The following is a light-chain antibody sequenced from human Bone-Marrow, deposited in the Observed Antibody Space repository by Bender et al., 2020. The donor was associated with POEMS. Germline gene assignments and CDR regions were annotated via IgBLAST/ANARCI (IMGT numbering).Light chain of an antibody. V-gene: IGLV3-21*02. Sequence: ARITCGGTNIWTKSVHWYQQKSGQAPVVVVYDDRDRPSGIPERFSGSDSGDTATLTISGVEAGDEADYYCQVWDGGNDQVIFGGGTRLTVL. J-gene: IGLJ2*01. CDR1: NIWTKS. CDR2: DDR. CDR3: QVWDGGNDQVI.